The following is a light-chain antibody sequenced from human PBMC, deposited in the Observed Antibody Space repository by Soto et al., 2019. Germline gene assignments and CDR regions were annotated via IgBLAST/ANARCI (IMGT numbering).Light chain of an antibody. CDR1: QSVSSY. Sequence: EIDLTQSPATLSLSPGERATLSCRDSQSVSSYLAWYQQKPGQAPRLLIYDASNRATGIPARFSGSGSGTDFTLTISSLEPEDFAVYYCQQRSNWPITFGQGTRLEIK. J-gene: IGKJ5*01. CDR2: DAS. V-gene: IGKV3-11*01. CDR3: QQRSNWPIT.